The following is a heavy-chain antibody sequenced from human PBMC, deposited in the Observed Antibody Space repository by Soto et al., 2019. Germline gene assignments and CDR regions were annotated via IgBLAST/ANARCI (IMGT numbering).Heavy chain of an antibody. CDR3: ARLDVEMATVEVDYFDY. V-gene: IGHV5-51*01. CDR1: GYSFTNYW. CDR2: IYPGDSDT. D-gene: IGHD4-4*01. J-gene: IGHJ4*02. Sequence: GESLKISCKGSGYSFTNYWIGWVRQMPGKGLEWMGIIYPGDSDTRYSPSFQGQVTISADKSISTAYLQWSNLKASDTAMYYCARLDVEMATVEVDYFDYWGQGTLVTVSS.